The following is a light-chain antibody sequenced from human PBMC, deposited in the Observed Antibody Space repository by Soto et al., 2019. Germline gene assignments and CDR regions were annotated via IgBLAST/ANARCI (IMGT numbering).Light chain of an antibody. CDR1: SSDVGGYIF. CDR2: DVN. CDR3: VSFAGGTYV. Sequence: QSFLTQPPSASGSPGQSVTISCTGTSSDVGGYIFVSWYQQHPGKVPKLIIYDVNKRPSGVPDRFSGSKYGNTASLTVSGLQAEDEGDYYCVSFAGGTYVFGTGTKVTVL. J-gene: IGLJ1*01. V-gene: IGLV2-8*01.